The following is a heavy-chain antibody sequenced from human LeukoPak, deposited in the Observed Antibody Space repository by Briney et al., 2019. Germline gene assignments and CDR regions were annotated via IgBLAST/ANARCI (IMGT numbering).Heavy chain of an antibody. CDR3: ARAFSGPDS. V-gene: IGHV3-74*01. CDR2: VKSDGSTT. D-gene: IGHD2/OR15-2a*01. CDR1: GLTFSAYW. Sequence: GGSLRLSCAASGLTFSAYWMDWVRQAPGKGLVWVSRVKSDGSTTVYADSVKGRFTISRDNVKNTVYLQMSSLRVEDTGVYYCARAFSGPDSWGQGTLVTVSS. J-gene: IGHJ4*02.